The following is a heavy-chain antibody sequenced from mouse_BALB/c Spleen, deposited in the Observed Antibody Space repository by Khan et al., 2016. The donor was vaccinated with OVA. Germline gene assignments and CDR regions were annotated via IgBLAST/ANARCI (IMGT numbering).Heavy chain of an antibody. Sequence: QIQLVQSGPELKKPGETVKISCKASGYTFTNYGINWVKQAPGKGLKWMGWINTNTGEPTYAEEFKGRFAFSLESSASTAYLQLHNLKNEDTATLFGAKGSYYSSNSWFAYWVQGTMVTVSA. D-gene: IGHD1-1*01. J-gene: IGHJ3*01. V-gene: IGHV9-3*02. CDR3: AKGSYYSSNSWFAY. CDR1: GYTFTNYG. CDR2: INTNTGEP.